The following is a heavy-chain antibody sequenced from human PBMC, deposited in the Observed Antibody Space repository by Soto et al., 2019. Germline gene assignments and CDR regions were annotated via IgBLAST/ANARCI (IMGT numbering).Heavy chain of an antibody. D-gene: IGHD2-2*02. Sequence: AEALSLTCAVYGGFSSGYYWSVSRQPPEKGLEWIGEINHSGSTNYNPSLKSRVTISVDTPKNQFSLKLSSVTAADTAVYYCARGPSPDHKLGYCSSTSCYIPYYHYCTDVRGPGTT. CDR1: GGFSSGYY. CDR2: INHSGST. J-gene: IGHJ6*02. CDR3: ARGPSPDHKLGYCSSTSCYIPYYHYCTDV. V-gene: IGHV4-34*01.